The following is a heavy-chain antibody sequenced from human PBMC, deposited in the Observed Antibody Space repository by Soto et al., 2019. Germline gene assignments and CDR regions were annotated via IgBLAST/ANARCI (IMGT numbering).Heavy chain of an antibody. D-gene: IGHD3-10*01. J-gene: IGHJ4*02. Sequence: QVQLQQWGAGLLKPSETLSLTCAVYGGSFSGYYWSWIRQPPGKGLEWIGEINHSGSTNYNPSLKSRVTISVDTSKNQFSLKLSSVTAADTAVYYCARGVVRGRPYVDYWGQGTLVTVSS. CDR3: ARGVVRGRPYVDY. CDR1: GGSFSGYY. V-gene: IGHV4-34*01. CDR2: INHSGST.